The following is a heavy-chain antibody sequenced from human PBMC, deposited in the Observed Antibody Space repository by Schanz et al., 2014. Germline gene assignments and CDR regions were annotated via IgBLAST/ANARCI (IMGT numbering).Heavy chain of an antibody. D-gene: IGHD3-10*01. CDR1: GFSFSDHA. CDR3: AKDPRGDKNDRAYYFDY. J-gene: IGHJ4*02. Sequence: EVQLVESGGGVVQPGRSLRLSCAASGFSFSDHAMHWVRQAAGKGLEWVSSISSGGNPYYANSVKGRFGISRDNSENTLYLQMSSLRVEDTAVYYCAKDPRGDKNDRAYYFDYWGQGTLVSVSS. V-gene: IGHV3-23*04. CDR2: ISSGGNP.